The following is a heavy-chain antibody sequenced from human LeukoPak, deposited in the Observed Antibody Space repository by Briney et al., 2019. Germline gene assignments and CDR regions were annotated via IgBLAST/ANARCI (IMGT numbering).Heavy chain of an antibody. CDR1: GFIFDDYA. V-gene: IGHV3-23*01. Sequence: GGSLRLSCAASGFIFDDYAMHWVRQAPGRGLEWVSGISGSGGSTYYADSVKGRFTISRDNSKNTLYLQMNSLRAEDTAVYYCAKLEPSYYYFDYWGQGTLVTVSS. D-gene: IGHD1-1*01. CDR2: ISGSGGST. CDR3: AKLEPSYYYFDY. J-gene: IGHJ4*02.